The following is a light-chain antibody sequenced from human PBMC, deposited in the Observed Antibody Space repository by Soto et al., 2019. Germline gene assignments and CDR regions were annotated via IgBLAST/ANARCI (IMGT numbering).Light chain of an antibody. CDR2: DAS. CDR1: QGINTF. CDR3: QQLSTYSS. Sequence: DIQLTQSPSILSASVGDRVTITCRASQGINTFLAWYQQKPGKAPKVLIYDASRLHSGVPSRFSGSGSGTEFTLTINSLQPEDFATYFCQQLSTYSSFGGGTKVEIK. J-gene: IGKJ4*01. V-gene: IGKV1-9*01.